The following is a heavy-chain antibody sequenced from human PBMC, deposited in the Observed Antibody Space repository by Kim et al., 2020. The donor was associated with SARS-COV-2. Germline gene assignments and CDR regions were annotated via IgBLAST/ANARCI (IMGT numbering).Heavy chain of an antibody. D-gene: IGHD3-3*01. Sequence: GGSLRLSCAASEFPFSNYVMHWVRQAPGKGLEWVTVIWSDGSQQYYADSVKGRFTISRDNSKNMLYLQMNSLSAEDTAMYYCARGGAFWSGYHWNYFDS. CDR3: ARGGAFWSGYHWNYFDS. V-gene: IGHV3-33*01. CDR1: EFPFSNYV. CDR2: IWSDGSQQ. J-gene: IGHJ5*01.